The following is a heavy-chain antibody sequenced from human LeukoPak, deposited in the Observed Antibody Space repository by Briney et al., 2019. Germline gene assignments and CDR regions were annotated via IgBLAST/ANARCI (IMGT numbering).Heavy chain of an antibody. CDR2: TYYRSKWIN. J-gene: IGHJ5*02. CDR1: GDSVSTNSAG. Sequence: SQTLSLTCAISGDSVSTNSAGWNWIRQSPSRGLEWPGRTYYRSKWINDYAVSVKSRITVNPDTSKNQFSLKLSSVTAADTAVYYCARSDGGFDPWGQGTLVTVSS. V-gene: IGHV6-1*01. CDR3: ARSDGGFDP. D-gene: IGHD2-21*02.